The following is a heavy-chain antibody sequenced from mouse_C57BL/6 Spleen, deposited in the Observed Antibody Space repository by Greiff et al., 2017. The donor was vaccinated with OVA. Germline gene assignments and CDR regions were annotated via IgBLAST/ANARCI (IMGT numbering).Heavy chain of an antibody. CDR2: INPNNGGT. Sequence: EVQLQQSGPELVKPGASVKIPCKASGYTFTDYNMDWVKQSHGKSLEWIGDINPNNGGTIYNQKFKGKATLTVDKSSSTAYMELRSLTSEDTAVYYCARGRDYYGSSYDYYAMDYWGQGTSVTVSS. CDR3: ARGRDYYGSSYDYYAMDY. J-gene: IGHJ4*01. D-gene: IGHD1-1*01. V-gene: IGHV1-18*01. CDR1: GYTFTDYN.